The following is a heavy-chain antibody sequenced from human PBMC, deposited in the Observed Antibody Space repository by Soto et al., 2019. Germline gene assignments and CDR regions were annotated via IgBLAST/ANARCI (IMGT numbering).Heavy chain of an antibody. CDR2: IWYDGSNK. V-gene: IGHV3-33*01. CDR3: AREVAVEGAASHDY. Sequence: QVQLVESGGGVVQTGRSLRLSCAASGFTFSSYGMHWVRQAPGKGLEWVAVIWYDGSNKYYADSVKGRFTISRDNSKNPLYLQMNSLGAEDTAVYYCAREVAVEGAASHDYWGQGTLVTVSS. J-gene: IGHJ4*02. CDR1: GFTFSSYG. D-gene: IGHD2-15*01.